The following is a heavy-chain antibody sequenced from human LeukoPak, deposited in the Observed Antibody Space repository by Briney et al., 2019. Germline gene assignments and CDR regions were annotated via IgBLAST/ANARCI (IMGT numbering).Heavy chain of an antibody. CDR1: GGSLSSGGYY. CDR3: ARGGCSSTSCSLLGY. J-gene: IGHJ4*02. Sequence: TLTLTCTVSGGSLSSGGYYWSWIPQHRGEGLEWIGHIYYSGSTYYNPSRKSRVTISVDTSKNQFSLNLSSVTAADTAVYYCARGGCSSTSCSLLGYWGQGTLVTVSS. CDR2: IYYSGST. D-gene: IGHD2-2*01. V-gene: IGHV4-31*03.